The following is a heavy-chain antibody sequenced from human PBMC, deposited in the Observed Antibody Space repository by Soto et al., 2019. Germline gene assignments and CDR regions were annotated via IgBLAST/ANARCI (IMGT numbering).Heavy chain of an antibody. D-gene: IGHD5-12*01. Sequence: EVQLLESGGGLVQPGGSLRLSCAASGFTFSSYAMSWVRQAPGKGLEWVSAISGSGGSTYYADSVKCRFTISRDNSKNTLYLQMNSLRAEDTAVYYCAKPEVEVARILPYYFDYWGQGTLVTVSS. CDR2: ISGSGGST. V-gene: IGHV3-23*01. J-gene: IGHJ4*02. CDR1: GFTFSSYA. CDR3: AKPEVEVARILPYYFDY.